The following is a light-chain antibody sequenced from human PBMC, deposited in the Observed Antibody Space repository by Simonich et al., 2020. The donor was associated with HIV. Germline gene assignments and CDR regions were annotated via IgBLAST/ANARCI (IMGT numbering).Light chain of an antibody. CDR1: QTVLFRSNNKNY. CDR3: QQYYTTPYT. V-gene: IGKV4-1*01. Sequence: DIVMTQSPDSLAVSLGERAAINCKSSQTVLFRSNNKNYLAWYQQKPGQPPKLLIYWASTRESGVPDRFSGSGSGTDFTLTISSLQAEDVAVYYCQQYYTTPYTFGQGTTLEIK. CDR2: WAS. J-gene: IGKJ2*01.